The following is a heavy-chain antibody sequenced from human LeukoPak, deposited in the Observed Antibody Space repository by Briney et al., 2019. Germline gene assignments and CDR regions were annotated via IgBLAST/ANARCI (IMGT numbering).Heavy chain of an antibody. Sequence: PGGSLRLSCAASGFTFSSYSMNWVRQAPGKGLEWVSYISSSSSTIYYADSVKGRFTISRDNAKNSLYLQMNSLRAEDTAVYYCARDDTWATDYWGQGTLVTVSS. J-gene: IGHJ4*02. CDR3: ARDDTWATDY. V-gene: IGHV3-48*01. CDR2: ISSSSSTI. CDR1: GFTFSSYS. D-gene: IGHD2/OR15-2a*01.